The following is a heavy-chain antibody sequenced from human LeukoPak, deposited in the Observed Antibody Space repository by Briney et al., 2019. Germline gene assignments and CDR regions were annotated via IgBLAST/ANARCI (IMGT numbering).Heavy chain of an antibody. CDR1: GFTFSSYA. V-gene: IGHV3-23*01. J-gene: IGHJ4*02. CDR2: IGHTSGA. Sequence: GGSLRLSCAASGFTFSSYAMCWVRQAPGKGPEWVATIGHTSGAWYADSVMGRFTISRDNSKSMLYLQMNSLSGEDTALYYCADFGSGSYIFNYWGQGSLVTVSS. CDR3: ADFGSGSYIFNY. D-gene: IGHD3-10*01.